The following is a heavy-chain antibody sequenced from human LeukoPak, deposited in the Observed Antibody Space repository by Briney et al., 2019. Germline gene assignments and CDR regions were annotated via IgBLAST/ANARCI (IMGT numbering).Heavy chain of an antibody. Sequence: GGSLRLSCAASGFTFSAYLMTWVRQAPGKGLEWVANIKEDGTEKNYVDSVKGRFTISRDNVKKSLYLEMNSLRVEDTAVYYCARGRWGDYWGQGTQVTVSS. CDR3: ARGRWGDY. CDR2: IKEDGTEK. CDR1: GFTFSAYL. D-gene: IGHD5-24*01. V-gene: IGHV3-7*01. J-gene: IGHJ4*02.